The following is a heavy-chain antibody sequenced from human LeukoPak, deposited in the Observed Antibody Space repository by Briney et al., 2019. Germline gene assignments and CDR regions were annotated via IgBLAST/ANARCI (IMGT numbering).Heavy chain of an antibody. V-gene: IGHV1-18*01. CDR3: ARDYSSGWLLRFDY. CDR1: GYTFTSYG. CDR2: ISAYNGNI. Sequence: ASVKVSCKASGYTFTSYGISWVRQAPGQGLEWMGWISAYNGNINYAQKLQGRVTMTTDTSTSTAYMELRSLRSDDTAVYYCARDYSSGWLLRFDYWGQGTLVTVSS. J-gene: IGHJ4*02. D-gene: IGHD6-19*01.